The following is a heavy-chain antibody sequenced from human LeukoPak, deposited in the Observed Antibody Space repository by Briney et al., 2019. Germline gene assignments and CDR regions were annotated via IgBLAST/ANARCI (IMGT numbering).Heavy chain of an antibody. Sequence: SETLSLTCAVYGGSFSGYYWSWIRQPPGKGLEWIGEINHSGSTNYNPSLKSRVTISVDTSKNQFSLKLSSVTAADTAVYYCARGQITMVRGVNYNWFDPWGQGTLVTVSS. CDR1: GGSFSGYY. J-gene: IGHJ5*02. V-gene: IGHV4-34*01. D-gene: IGHD3-10*01. CDR2: INHSGST. CDR3: ARGQITMVRGVNYNWFDP.